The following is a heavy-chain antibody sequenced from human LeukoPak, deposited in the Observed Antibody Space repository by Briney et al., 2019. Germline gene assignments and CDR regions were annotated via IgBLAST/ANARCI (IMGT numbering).Heavy chain of an antibody. J-gene: IGHJ3*02. Sequence: PSQTLSLTCAVSGGSISSGGYSWSWIRQPPGKGLEWLGYIYHSGSTYYNPSLKSRVTISVDRSKNQFSLKLSSVTAADTAVYYCARSYGYSYGLGAFDIWGQGTMVTVSS. D-gene: IGHD5-18*01. V-gene: IGHV4-30-2*01. CDR3: ARSYGYSYGLGAFDI. CDR1: GGSISSGGYS. CDR2: IYHSGST.